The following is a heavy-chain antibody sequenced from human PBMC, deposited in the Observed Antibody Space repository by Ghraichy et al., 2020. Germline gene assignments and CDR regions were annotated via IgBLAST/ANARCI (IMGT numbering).Heavy chain of an antibody. J-gene: IGHJ4*02. D-gene: IGHD5-12*01. CDR3: ARGGVATAEEHDY. Sequence: SETLSLTCTVSGGSISSGGYYWSWIRQHPGKGLEWIGYIYYSGSTYYNPSLKSRVTISVDTSKNQFSLKLSSVTAADTAVYYCARGGVATAEEHDYWGQGTLVTVSS. CDR2: IYYSGST. V-gene: IGHV4-31*03. CDR1: GGSISSGGYY.